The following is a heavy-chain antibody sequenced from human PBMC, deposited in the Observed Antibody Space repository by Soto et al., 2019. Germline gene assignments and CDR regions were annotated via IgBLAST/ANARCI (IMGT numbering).Heavy chain of an antibody. J-gene: IGHJ4*02. D-gene: IGHD3-9*01. Sequence: EVQLVASGGGLVQPGGSLRLSCAASGFTFSSYWMSWVRQAPGKGLEWVANIKQDGSEKYYVDSVKGRFTISRDNAKNSLYLQMNSLRAEDTAVYYCARGAGFDWLLYGMYYFDYWGQGPLVTVSS. V-gene: IGHV3-7*04. CDR3: ARGAGFDWLLYGMYYFDY. CDR2: IKQDGSEK. CDR1: GFTFSSYW.